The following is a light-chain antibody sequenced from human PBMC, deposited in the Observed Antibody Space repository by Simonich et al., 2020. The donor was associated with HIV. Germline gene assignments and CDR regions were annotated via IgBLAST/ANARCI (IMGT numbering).Light chain of an antibody. Sequence: EIVLTQSPATLSLSPGERATLSCRASQSVSSYLAWYQQKPGQAPRLLIYDASNRATAIPARFSGSGSGTDFTLTISSLEPEDFAVYYCQQYGSSPPTTFGQGTKLEIK. J-gene: IGKJ2*01. V-gene: IGKV3-11*01. CDR2: DAS. CDR1: QSVSSY. CDR3: QQYGSSPPTT.